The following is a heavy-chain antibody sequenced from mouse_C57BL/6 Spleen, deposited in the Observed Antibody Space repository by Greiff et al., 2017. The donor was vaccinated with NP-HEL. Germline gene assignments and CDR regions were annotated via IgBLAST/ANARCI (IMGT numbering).Heavy chain of an antibody. Sequence: QVHVKQPGAELVRPGSSVKLSCKASGYTFTSYWMHWVKQRPIQGLEWIGNIDPSDSETHYNQKFKDKATLTVDKSSSTAYMQLSSLTSEDSAVYYCARDELDYGRGYFDVWGTGTTVTVSS. D-gene: IGHD2-4*01. V-gene: IGHV1-52*01. CDR2: IDPSDSET. J-gene: IGHJ1*03. CDR1: GYTFTSYW. CDR3: ARDELDYGRGYFDV.